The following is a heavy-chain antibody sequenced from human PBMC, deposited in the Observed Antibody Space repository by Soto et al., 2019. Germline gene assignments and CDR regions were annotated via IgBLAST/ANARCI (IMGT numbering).Heavy chain of an antibody. J-gene: IGHJ4*02. CDR3: AKDTYYHDSSGYYVFDY. D-gene: IGHD3-22*01. V-gene: IGHV3-30*18. CDR2: ISYDGSNK. Sequence: QVQLVESGGGVVQPGRSLTLYCAASDFTFSSYGIHWVRQAPGKGLEWVAVISYDGSNKQYGDSVKGRFTMSRDNSKNTVHLQMNSLRVEDTAVYYCAKDTYYHDSSGYYVFDYWGQGTLVTVSS. CDR1: DFTFSSYG.